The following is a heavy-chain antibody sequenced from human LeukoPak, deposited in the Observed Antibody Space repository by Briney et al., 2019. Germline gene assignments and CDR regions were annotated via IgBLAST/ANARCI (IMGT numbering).Heavy chain of an antibody. J-gene: IGHJ4*02. Sequence: PGGSLRLSCAASGFTFRSYWMTWVRQAPGKGLEWVANIKQDGSEKYYVDSVKGRFTISRDNAKNSLYLQMNSLRAEDTAVYYCARGSYGSGSYYQNYWGQGTLVTVSS. V-gene: IGHV3-7*01. CDR2: IKQDGSEK. D-gene: IGHD3-10*01. CDR1: GFTFRSYW. CDR3: ARGSYGSGSYYQNY.